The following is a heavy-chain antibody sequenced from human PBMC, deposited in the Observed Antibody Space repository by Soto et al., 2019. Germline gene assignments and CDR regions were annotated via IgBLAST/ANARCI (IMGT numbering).Heavy chain of an antibody. J-gene: IGHJ4*02. CDR2: INPNGGGT. Sequence: QVQLVQSGAEVKKPGASVKVSCKTSGYIFTGYFIHWVRQAPGQGLEWMGWINPNGGGTHYAQKFQGRVLMTMDTSIATVYMDVSGLRSDDTAVYFCARGPGVSYSQFGFWGQGTLVTVSS. CDR3: ARGPGVSYSQFGF. D-gene: IGHD1-26*01. CDR1: GYIFTGYF. V-gene: IGHV1-2*02.